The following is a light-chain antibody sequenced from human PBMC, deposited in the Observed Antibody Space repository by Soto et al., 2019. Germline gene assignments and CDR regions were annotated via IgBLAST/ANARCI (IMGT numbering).Light chain of an antibody. V-gene: IGKV4-1*01. CDR2: WAS. CDR3: QQYYSTPQT. CDR1: QSVLYSSNNKNY. Sequence: DIVMTQSPDSLAVSLGERATINCKSRQSVLYSSNNKNYLAWYQQKPGQPPKLLIYWASTRESGVPDRCSGSGSGTDFNLTISSLQAEDVAVYYCQQYYSTPQTFCQGTKVEIK. J-gene: IGKJ1*01.